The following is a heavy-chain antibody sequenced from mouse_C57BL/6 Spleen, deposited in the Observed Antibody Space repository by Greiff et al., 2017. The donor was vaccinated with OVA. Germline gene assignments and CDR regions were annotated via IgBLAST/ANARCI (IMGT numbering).Heavy chain of an antibody. CDR3: ARGDYYGSSPEYYAMDY. CDR1: GYTFTDYY. CDR2: INPYNGGT. D-gene: IGHD1-1*01. J-gene: IGHJ4*01. Sequence: EVQLQQSGPVLVKPGASVKMSCKASGYTFTDYYMNWVKQSHGKSLEWIGVINPYNGGTSYNQKFKGKATLTVDKSSSTAYMELNSLTSEDSAVYYCARGDYYGSSPEYYAMDYWGQGTSVTVSS. V-gene: IGHV1-19*01.